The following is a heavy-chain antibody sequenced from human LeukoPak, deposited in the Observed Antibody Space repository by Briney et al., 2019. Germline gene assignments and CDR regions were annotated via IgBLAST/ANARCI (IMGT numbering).Heavy chain of an antibody. D-gene: IGHD3-22*01. CDR2: IYTSGST. CDR1: GGSISSSNYY. Sequence: SETLSLTCTVSGGSISSSNYYWSWIRQPAGKGLEWIGRIYTSGSTNYNPSLKSRVTISVDTSKNQFSLKLSSVTAADTAVYYCARGRVPYYYDSSGYFDYWGQGTLVTVSS. V-gene: IGHV4-61*02. J-gene: IGHJ4*02. CDR3: ARGRVPYYYDSSGYFDY.